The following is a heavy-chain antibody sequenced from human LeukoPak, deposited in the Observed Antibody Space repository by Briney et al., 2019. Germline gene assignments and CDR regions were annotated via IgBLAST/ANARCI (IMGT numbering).Heavy chain of an antibody. Sequence: GGSLRLSCAASGFSFSSFGMRWVRQAPGKGLERVAFIRYDETNKFYADSVKGRFTISRDNSNNTLYLQMNSLRAEDSAVYHCAKSQRGYCSSTSCYGDYWGRGTLVTVSS. CDR2: IRYDETNK. CDR3: AKSQRGYCSSTSCYGDY. J-gene: IGHJ4*02. V-gene: IGHV3-30*02. CDR1: GFSFSSFG. D-gene: IGHD2-2*03.